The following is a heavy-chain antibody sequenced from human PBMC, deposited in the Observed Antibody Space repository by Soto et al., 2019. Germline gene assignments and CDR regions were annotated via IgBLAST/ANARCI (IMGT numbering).Heavy chain of an antibody. CDR2: ISSGGRSI. Sequence: VQLVESGGGLVQPGGSLRLSCAASGFTFSSYEMIWVRQPPGKGLEWVSYISSGGRSIYYADSVKGRFTISRDNAKNSLYLQMNSLRAEDTGVYYCARDAPDYHDSKGSLFWGQGTLVTVSS. V-gene: IGHV3-48*03. J-gene: IGHJ4*02. D-gene: IGHD3-22*01. CDR3: ARDAPDYHDSKGSLF. CDR1: GFTFSSYE.